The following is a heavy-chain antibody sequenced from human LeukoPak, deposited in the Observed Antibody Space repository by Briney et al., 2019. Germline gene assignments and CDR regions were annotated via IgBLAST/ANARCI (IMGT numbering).Heavy chain of an antibody. CDR3: ASCSKSGYSSSWYGY. CDR1: GFTFSSYS. J-gene: IGHJ4*02. CDR2: ISSSSSYI. Sequence: GGSLRLSCAASGFTFSSYSMNWVRQAPGKGLEWVSSISSSSSYIYYADSVKGRFTISRDNAKNSLYLQMNSLRAEDTAVYYCASCSKSGYSSSWYGYWGQGTLVTVSS. D-gene: IGHD6-13*01. V-gene: IGHV3-21*01.